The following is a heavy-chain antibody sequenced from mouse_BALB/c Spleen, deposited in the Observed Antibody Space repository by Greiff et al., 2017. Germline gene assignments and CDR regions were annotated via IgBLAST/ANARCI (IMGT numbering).Heavy chain of an antibody. Sequence: EVQLVESGGGLVQPGGSMKLSCVASGFTFSSYWMSWVRQSPEKGLEWVAEIRLKSDNYATHYAESVKGKFTISRDDSKSRLYLQMNSLRAEDTGIYYCTRGWADYWGQGTTLTVSS. D-gene: IGHD1-1*02. J-gene: IGHJ2*01. CDR3: TRGWADY. V-gene: IGHV6-6*02. CDR2: IRLKSDNYAT. CDR1: GFTFSSYW.